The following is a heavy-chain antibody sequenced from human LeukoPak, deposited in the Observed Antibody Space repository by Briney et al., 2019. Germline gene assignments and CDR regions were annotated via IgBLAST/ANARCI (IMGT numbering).Heavy chain of an antibody. V-gene: IGHV3-23*01. Sequence: GGSLRLSCAASEFTFSSYAMSWVRQAPGKGLEWVSGISGSGGSTYYADSVKGRFTISRDNSKNTLYLQMNSLRAEDTAVYYCAKDPGMVGAAPGNYWGQGTLVTVSS. CDR1: EFTFSSYA. J-gene: IGHJ4*02. CDR3: AKDPGMVGAAPGNY. D-gene: IGHD2-15*01. CDR2: ISGSGGST.